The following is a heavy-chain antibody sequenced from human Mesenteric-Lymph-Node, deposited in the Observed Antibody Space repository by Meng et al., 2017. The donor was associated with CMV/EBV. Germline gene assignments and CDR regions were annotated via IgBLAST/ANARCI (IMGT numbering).Heavy chain of an antibody. V-gene: IGHV4-34*01. J-gene: IGHJ4*02. Sequence: HVQLHMWGQVQLKLSDTLYVKGAVYDGSCSGCHWNCIPQSTEKGLDWIGQINHSGSTTYNPYFTSRIIISVDTSTKQISLNMSSVTAADTAVYYCARGSSYDILTGYFDYWGQGALVTVSS. CDR1: DGSCSGCH. CDR3: ARGSSYDILTGYFDY. CDR2: INHSGST. D-gene: IGHD3-9*01.